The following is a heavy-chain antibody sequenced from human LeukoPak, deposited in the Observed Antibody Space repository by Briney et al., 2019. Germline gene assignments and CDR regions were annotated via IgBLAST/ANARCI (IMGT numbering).Heavy chain of an antibody. V-gene: IGHV4-59*08. Sequence: SETLSLTCTVSGDSISSYYWSWIRQPPGKGLEWIGYIYYSGSSNYNPSLKSRVTISVDTSKNQFSLKLTSVTAADTAVYYCARRRYSSSYGFDPWGQGTLVTVSS. CDR2: IYYSGSS. J-gene: IGHJ5*02. CDR1: GDSISSYY. CDR3: ARRRYSSSYGFDP. D-gene: IGHD6-13*01.